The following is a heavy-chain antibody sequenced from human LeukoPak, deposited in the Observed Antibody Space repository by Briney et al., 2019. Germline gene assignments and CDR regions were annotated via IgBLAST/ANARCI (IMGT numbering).Heavy chain of an antibody. J-gene: IGHJ6*03. CDR2: ICYDGSNK. CDR3: AKYGRGVIIGYMDV. Sequence: GGSLRLSCAASGFTFSSYGMHWVRQAPGKGLEWVGVICYDGSNKYYADSVKGRFTISRDNSKNTTYLQMNNLRAEDTAGYYCAKYGRGVIIGYMDVWGKGTTVTVSS. D-gene: IGHD3-10*02. V-gene: IGHV3-30*18. CDR1: GFTFSSYG.